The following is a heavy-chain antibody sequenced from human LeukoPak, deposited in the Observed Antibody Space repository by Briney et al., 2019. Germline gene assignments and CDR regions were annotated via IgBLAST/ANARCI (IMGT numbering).Heavy chain of an antibody. V-gene: IGHV1-46*01. D-gene: IGHD2-15*01. CDR3: ARDVALYCSGGSCYSGDY. CDR1: GYTFTGYY. Sequence: GASVKVSCKASGYTFTGYYMHWVRQAPGQGLEWMGIINPSGGSTSYAQKFQGRVTMTRDTSTSTVYMELSSLRSEDTAVYYCARDVALYCSGGSCYSGDYWGQGTLVTVSS. CDR2: INPSGGST. J-gene: IGHJ4*02.